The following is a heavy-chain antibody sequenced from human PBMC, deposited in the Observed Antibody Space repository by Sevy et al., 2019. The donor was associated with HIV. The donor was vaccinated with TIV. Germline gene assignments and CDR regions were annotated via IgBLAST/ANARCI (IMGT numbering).Heavy chain of an antibody. CDR3: ARDLRLRGYSYGSFHY. D-gene: IGHD5-18*01. CDR1: GYTFTGQY. J-gene: IGHJ4*02. Sequence: ASVKVSCKASGYTFTGQYIHWVRQAPGQGLEWMGWINPNSGDTKYRQDFQDKVTLTRDTSITTAYMELSGLKSDDTAIYYCARDLRLRGYSYGSFHYWGQGTLVTVSS. V-gene: IGHV1-2*02. CDR2: INPNSGDT.